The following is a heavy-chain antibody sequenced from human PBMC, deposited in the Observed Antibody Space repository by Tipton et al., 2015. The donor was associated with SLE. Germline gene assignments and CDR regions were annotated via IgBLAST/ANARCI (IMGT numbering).Heavy chain of an antibody. D-gene: IGHD3-10*01. Sequence: TLSLTCTVSGDSMNSGVYYWSWLRQPAGKGLEWIGRIFSSGNTIYNPSLKSRVTISEDTSKNQFSLRLSSVTAADTAVYYCARGHPLYTPSPKVRVPNPDDTSKTQFSWGRGLGTAADTAVYYCAREGISYCGGDCHGSFDYWGQGSLVTVSS. J-gene: IGHJ4*02. CDR1: GDSMNSGVYY. V-gene: IGHV4-61*02. CDR3: ARGHPLYTPSPKVRVPNPDDTSKTQFSWGRGLGTAADTAVYYCAREGISYCGGDCHGSFDY. CDR2: IFSSGNT.